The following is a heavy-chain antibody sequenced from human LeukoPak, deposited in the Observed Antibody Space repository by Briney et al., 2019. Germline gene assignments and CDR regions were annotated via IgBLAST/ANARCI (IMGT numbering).Heavy chain of an antibody. D-gene: IGHD6-6*01. Sequence: GGSLRLSCAASGFTFSSYAMSWVRQAPGEGLEWVSAISGSGGSTYYADSVKGRFTISRDNSKNTLYLQMNSLRAEDTAVYYCAPPARARELGFDYWGQGTLVTVSS. CDR1: GFTFSSYA. V-gene: IGHV3-23*01. CDR2: ISGSGGST. J-gene: IGHJ4*02. CDR3: APPARARELGFDY.